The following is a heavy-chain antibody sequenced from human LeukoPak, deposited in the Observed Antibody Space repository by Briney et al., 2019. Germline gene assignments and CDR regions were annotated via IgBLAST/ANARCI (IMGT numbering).Heavy chain of an antibody. D-gene: IGHD5-24*01. CDR1: GGSITYYY. V-gene: IGHV4-59*08. CDR3: ARLLPDRGGYNHTSFDY. Sequence: SETLSLTCIVSGGSITYYYWNWIRQPPGKGLEWIGYIDHSGNTNYNPSLKSRVTISVDTSKNLFSLNLRSVTAADTAMYYCARLLPDRGGYNHTSFDYWGQGTLVTVSS. CDR2: IDHSGNT. J-gene: IGHJ4*02.